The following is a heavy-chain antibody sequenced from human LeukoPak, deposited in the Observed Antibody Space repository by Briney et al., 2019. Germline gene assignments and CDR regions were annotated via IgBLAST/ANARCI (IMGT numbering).Heavy chain of an antibody. J-gene: IGHJ4*02. V-gene: IGHV3-30*03. CDR1: GFTFSSYG. Sequence: PGGSLRLSCAASGFTFSSYGMHWVRQAPGKGLEWVAVISYDGSNKYYADSVKGRFTISRDNSKNTLYLQMNSLRAEDTAVYYCARGPVWFGELLDFDYWGQGTLVTVSS. CDR3: ARGPVWFGELLDFDY. CDR2: ISYDGSNK. D-gene: IGHD3-10*01.